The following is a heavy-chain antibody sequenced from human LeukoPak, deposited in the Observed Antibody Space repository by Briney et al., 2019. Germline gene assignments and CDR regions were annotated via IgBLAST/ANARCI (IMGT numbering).Heavy chain of an antibody. J-gene: IGHJ4*02. CDR2: ISAYNGNT. Sequence: ASVKVSCKASGYTFTSYGISWVRQAPGQGPEWMGWISAYNGNTNYAQKLQGRVTMTTDTSTSTAYMELRSLRPDDTAVYYCARQRHYYGSGSLCDYWGQGTLVTVSS. D-gene: IGHD3-10*01. CDR1: GYTFTSYG. CDR3: ARQRHYYGSGSLCDY. V-gene: IGHV1-18*04.